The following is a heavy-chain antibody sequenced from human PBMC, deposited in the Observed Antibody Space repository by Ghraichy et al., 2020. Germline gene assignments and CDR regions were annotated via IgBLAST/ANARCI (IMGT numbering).Heavy chain of an antibody. Sequence: GGSLRLSCAASGFVFDTYDMSWVRQAPGKGLECVSGISPSGNTPYYADSVNGRFTISRDNSKNTVYLQMNSLRADDTATYHCAKRAGRAATTTSDYWGQGGLVTGFS. CDR2: ISPSGNTP. V-gene: IGHV3-23*01. CDR3: AKRAGRAATTTSDY. CDR1: GFVFDTYD. J-gene: IGHJ1*01. D-gene: IGHD4-11*01.